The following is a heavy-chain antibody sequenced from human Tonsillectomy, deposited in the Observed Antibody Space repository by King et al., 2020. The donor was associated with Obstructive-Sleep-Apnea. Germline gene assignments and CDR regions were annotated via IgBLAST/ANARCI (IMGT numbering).Heavy chain of an antibody. J-gene: IGHJ4*02. CDR3: AREDSSGYYYFDY. Sequence: LQLQESGPGLVKPSETLSLTCTVSGGSISSYYWSWNRQPPGKGLEWIGYIYLSGSTNYNPALKSRVTISVDTSKNQFSLKLSSVTAADTAVYYCAREDSSGYYYFDYWGQGTLVTVSS. D-gene: IGHD3-22*01. CDR2: IYLSGST. CDR1: GGSISSYY. V-gene: IGHV4-59*01.